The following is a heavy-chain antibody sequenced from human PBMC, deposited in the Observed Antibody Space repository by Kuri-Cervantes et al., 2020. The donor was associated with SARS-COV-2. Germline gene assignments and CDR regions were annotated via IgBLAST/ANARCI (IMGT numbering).Heavy chain of an antibody. J-gene: IGHJ6*02. V-gene: IGHV3-7*03. CDR2: IKQDGSEK. D-gene: IGHD3-22*01. CDR3: ARSITMIVVVGYYYGMDV. CDR1: GFTVSSYW. Sequence: LSLTCAASGFTVSSYWMSWVRQAPGKGLEWVANIKQDGSEKYYVDSVKGRFTISRDNAKNSLYLQMNSLRAEDTAVYYCARSITMIVVVGYYYGMDVWGQGTTVTVSS.